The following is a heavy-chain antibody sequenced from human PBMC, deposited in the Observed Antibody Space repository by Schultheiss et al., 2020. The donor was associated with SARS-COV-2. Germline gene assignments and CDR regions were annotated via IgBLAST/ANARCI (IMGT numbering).Heavy chain of an antibody. J-gene: IGHJ4*02. Sequence: SETLSLTCAVYGGSFSGYYWSWIRQPPGKGLEWIGSIYHSGSTYYNPSLQSRVTMSVDRSKNQFSLNLSSVTAADTAVYFCARGKWGVGYFDYWGQGMLVTVSS. CDR1: GGSFSGYY. CDR2: IYHSGST. D-gene: IGHD3-10*01. V-gene: IGHV4-34*01. CDR3: ARGKWGVGYFDY.